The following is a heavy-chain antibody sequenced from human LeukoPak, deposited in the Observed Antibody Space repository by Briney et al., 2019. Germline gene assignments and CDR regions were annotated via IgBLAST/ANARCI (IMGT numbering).Heavy chain of an antibody. CDR2: IYYSGST. CDR3: VRGYSFGPYGMDV. CDR1: GDSMRPYY. J-gene: IGHJ6*02. D-gene: IGHD2-15*01. V-gene: IGHV4-59*06. Sequence: SETLSLTCTVSGDSMRPYYWSWIRQPPGKGLEWIGYIYYSGSTYYNPSLKNRVTISVDTSKNQFSLKLSSVTAADTAVYYCVRGYSFGPYGMDVWGQGTTVTVSS.